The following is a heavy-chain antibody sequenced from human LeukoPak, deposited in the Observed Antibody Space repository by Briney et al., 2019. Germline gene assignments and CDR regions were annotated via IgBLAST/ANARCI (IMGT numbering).Heavy chain of an antibody. J-gene: IGHJ3*02. CDR3: ARGMGATDAFDI. CDR1: GXTVSSNY. CDR2: INWNGGST. V-gene: IGHV3-20*04. Sequence: GGSLRLSCAASGXTVSSNYMSWVRQAPGKGLEWVCGINWNGGSTGYADSVKGRFTISRDNAKNSLYLQMNSLRAEDTALYYCARGMGATDAFDIWGQGTMVTVSS. D-gene: IGHD1-26*01.